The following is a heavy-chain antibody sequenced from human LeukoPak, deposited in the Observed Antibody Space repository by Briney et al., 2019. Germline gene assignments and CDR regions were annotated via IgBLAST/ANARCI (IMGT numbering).Heavy chain of an antibody. CDR1: GFTFSSYA. Sequence: GGSLRLSCAASGFTFSSYAMHWVRQAPGKGLEWVAVISYDGSNKYYADSVKGRFTISRDNSKNTLYLQMNSLRAEDTAVYYCARAGGYSYGYWLGYFDYWGQGTLVTVSS. CDR2: ISYDGSNK. CDR3: ARAGGYSYGYWLGYFDY. V-gene: IGHV3-30-3*01. D-gene: IGHD5-18*01. J-gene: IGHJ4*02.